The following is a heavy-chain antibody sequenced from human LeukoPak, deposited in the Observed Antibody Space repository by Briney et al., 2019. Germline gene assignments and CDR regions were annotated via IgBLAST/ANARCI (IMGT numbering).Heavy chain of an antibody. CDR2: IYHSGST. J-gene: IGHJ4*02. Sequence: SETLSLTCAVSGGSISSSNWWSWVRQPPGKGLEWIGEIYHSGSTNYNPSLKSRVTISVDKSKNQFSLKLSSVTAADTAVYYCASRYGSGSYGFDYWGQGTLVTVSS. CDR3: ASRYGSGSYGFDY. CDR1: GGSISSSNW. V-gene: IGHV4-4*02. D-gene: IGHD3-10*01.